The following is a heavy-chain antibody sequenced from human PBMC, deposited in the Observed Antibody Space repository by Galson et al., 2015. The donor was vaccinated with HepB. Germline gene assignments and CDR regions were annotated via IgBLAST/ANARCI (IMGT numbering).Heavy chain of an antibody. J-gene: IGHJ6*03. D-gene: IGHD2-2*01. CDR3: ARGRGVVPAANRYMDV. CDR1: GFTFSSYW. V-gene: IGHV3-74*01. CDR2: INSDGSST. Sequence: SLRLSCAASGFTFSSYWMHWVRQAPGKGLVWVSRINSDGSSTSYADSVKGRFTISRDNAKNTLYLQMNSLRAEDTAVYYCARGRGVVPAANRYMDVWGKGTTVTVSS.